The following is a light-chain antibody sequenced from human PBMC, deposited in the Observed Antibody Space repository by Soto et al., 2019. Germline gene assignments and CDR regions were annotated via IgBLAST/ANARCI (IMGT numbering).Light chain of an antibody. CDR2: EVS. V-gene: IGLV2-14*01. CDR1: SRDVGGYNY. Sequence: QSALTQPASVSGSPGQSIAISCTGTSRDVGGYNYVSWYQQHPGKAPKLMIYEVSNRPSGVSNRFSGSKSGNTASLTIYGLQAEDEADYYCSSYTSSSPLVFGTGTKVTV. J-gene: IGLJ1*01. CDR3: SSYTSSSPLV.